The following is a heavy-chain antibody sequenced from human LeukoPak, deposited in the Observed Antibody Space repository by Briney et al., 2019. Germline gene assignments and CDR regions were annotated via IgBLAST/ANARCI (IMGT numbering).Heavy chain of an antibody. V-gene: IGHV1-46*01. Sequence: ASVKVSCKASGYTFTSYYMYWVRQAPGQGLEWMGIINPSGGSTSYAQKFQGRVTMTRDTSTSTVYMELSSLRSEDTAVYYCARGSIPATTNNWFDPWGQGTLVTVSS. D-gene: IGHD2-2*01. CDR1: GYTFTSYY. J-gene: IGHJ5*02. CDR3: ARGSIPATTNNWFDP. CDR2: INPSGGST.